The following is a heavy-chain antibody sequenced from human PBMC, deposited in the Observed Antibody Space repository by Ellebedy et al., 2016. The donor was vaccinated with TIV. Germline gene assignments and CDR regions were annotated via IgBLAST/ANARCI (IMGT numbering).Heavy chain of an antibody. CDR3: AKGSFPFGDKSESIYSFQY. J-gene: IGHJ4*02. CDR1: GFTFSNFC. Sequence: PGGSLRLSCAASGFTFSNFCMSWVRQAPGKGLEWVSSISSSSSNKYYADSVNGRFTISRDNAKNSLYLQMNSLRAEDTAVYYCAKGSFPFGDKSESIYSFQYWGQGTLVTVSS. CDR2: ISSSSSNK. V-gene: IGHV3-21*01. D-gene: IGHD3-10*01.